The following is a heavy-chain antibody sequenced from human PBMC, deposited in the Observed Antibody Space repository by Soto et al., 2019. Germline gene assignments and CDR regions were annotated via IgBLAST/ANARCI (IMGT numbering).Heavy chain of an antibody. D-gene: IGHD6-25*01. Sequence: EVQLLESGAGLVQPGRSLRLSCAASGFTFSNYAMSWVRQAPGQGLDWVSANSGSGGTTYYADSVKGRFTISRDNSKNTLFLQMNSLRAEDAAVYYCAKFFVETGSNSGWPWSFHYWGQGTLVTVSS. J-gene: IGHJ4*02. CDR3: AKFFVETGSNSGWPWSFHY. V-gene: IGHV3-23*01. CDR1: GFTFSNYA. CDR2: NSGSGGTT.